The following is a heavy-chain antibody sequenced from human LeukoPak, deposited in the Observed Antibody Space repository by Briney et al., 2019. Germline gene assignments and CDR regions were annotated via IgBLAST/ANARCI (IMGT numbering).Heavy chain of an antibody. Sequence: SETLSLTCTVSGGSISSYYWSWIRQPPGKGLEWIGYIYYSGTTNYNPSLKSRVTISVDTSKNQFSLKLSSVTAADTAVYYCARDPYYDSSGYPRNGIGGAFDIWGQGTMVTVSS. CDR1: GGSISSYY. V-gene: IGHV4-59*12. J-gene: IGHJ3*02. CDR2: IYYSGTT. CDR3: ARDPYYDSSGYPRNGIGGAFDI. D-gene: IGHD3-22*01.